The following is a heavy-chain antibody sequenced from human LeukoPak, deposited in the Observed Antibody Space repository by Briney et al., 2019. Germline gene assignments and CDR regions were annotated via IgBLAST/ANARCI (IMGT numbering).Heavy chain of an antibody. J-gene: IGHJ3*02. Sequence: PGGSLRLSCAASGFTFSSYAMHWVRQAPGKGLEWVAVISYDGSNKYYADSVKGRFIISRDNSKNTLYLQMNSLRAEDTAVYYCARGLVYYYDSSGYYGFDIWGQGTIVTVSS. D-gene: IGHD3-22*01. CDR2: ISYDGSNK. V-gene: IGHV3-30-3*01. CDR3: ARGLVYYYDSSGYYGFDI. CDR1: GFTFSSYA.